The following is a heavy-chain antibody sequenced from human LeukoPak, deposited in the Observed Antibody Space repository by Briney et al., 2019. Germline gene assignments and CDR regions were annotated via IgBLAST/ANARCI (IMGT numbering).Heavy chain of an antibody. V-gene: IGHV4-59*04. Sequence: TPSETLSLTCTVSGGSISSYYWSWIRQPPGKGLEWIGYIYYSGSTYYNPSLKSRVTISVDTSKNQFSLKLSSVTAADTAVYYCARLRGNSDIYWGQGTLVTVSS. CDR1: GGSISSYY. CDR3: ARLRGNSDIY. D-gene: IGHD4-23*01. CDR2: IYYSGST. J-gene: IGHJ4*02.